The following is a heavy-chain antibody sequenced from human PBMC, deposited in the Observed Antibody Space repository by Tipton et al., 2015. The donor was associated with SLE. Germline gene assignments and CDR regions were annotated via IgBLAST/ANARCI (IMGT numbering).Heavy chain of an antibody. Sequence: RSLRLSCAASGFTFSSYAMHWVRQAPGKGLEWEAVISYDGSNKYYADSVKGRFTISRDNSKNTLYLQMNSLRAEDTAVYYCARDHYGSGSLYYCDYWGQGTLVTVSS. CDR1: GFTFSSYA. CDR2: ISYDGSNK. CDR3: ARDHYGSGSLYYCDY. J-gene: IGHJ4*02. V-gene: IGHV3-30*04. D-gene: IGHD3-10*01.